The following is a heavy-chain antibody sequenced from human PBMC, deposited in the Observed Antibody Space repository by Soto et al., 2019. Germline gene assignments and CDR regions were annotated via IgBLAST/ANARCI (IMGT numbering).Heavy chain of an antibody. J-gene: IGHJ3*02. V-gene: IGHV4-31*03. CDR1: GGSISSGGYY. Sequence: SETLSLTCTVSGGSISSGGYYWSWIRQHPGKGLEWIGYIYYSGSTHYNPSLKSRVTISVDTSKNQFSLKLSSVTAADTAVYYCARAYYGSGSPPGASPNDDAFDIWGQGTMVTVSS. CDR3: ARAYYGSGSPPGASPNDDAFDI. CDR2: IYYSGST. D-gene: IGHD3-10*01.